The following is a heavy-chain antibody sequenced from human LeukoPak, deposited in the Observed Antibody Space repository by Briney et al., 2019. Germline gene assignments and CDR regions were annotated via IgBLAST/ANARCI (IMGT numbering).Heavy chain of an antibody. Sequence: GGSPRLSCEASGFTFRSYAMTWVRQAPGKGLEWVAVIWYGGSNKYYADSVKGRFTISRDNSKNTLYLQMNSLRAEDTAVYYCAKGSSSLDYWGQGTLVTVSS. V-gene: IGHV3-33*06. CDR1: GFTFRSYA. CDR3: AKGSSSLDY. J-gene: IGHJ4*02. D-gene: IGHD6-13*01. CDR2: IWYGGSNK.